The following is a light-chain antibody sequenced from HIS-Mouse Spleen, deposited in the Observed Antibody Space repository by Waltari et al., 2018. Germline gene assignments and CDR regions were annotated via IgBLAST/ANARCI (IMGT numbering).Light chain of an antibody. V-gene: IGLV3-10*01. Sequence: SYELTQPPSVSVSPGQPARITCSGDSLQKKYPYGYQQKSGQAPVLVIYEDSKRPSGIPERFSGSSSGTMATLTISGAQVEDEADYYCYSTDSSGNHRVFGGGTKLTVL. CDR3: YSTDSSGNHRV. CDR1: SLQKKY. CDR2: EDS. J-gene: IGLJ2*01.